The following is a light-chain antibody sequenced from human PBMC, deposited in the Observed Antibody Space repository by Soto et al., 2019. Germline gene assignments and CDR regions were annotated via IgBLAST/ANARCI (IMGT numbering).Light chain of an antibody. J-gene: IGLJ2*01. V-gene: IGLV2-14*01. CDR1: SSDVGGYYF. CDR2: DVS. CDR3: RSYTSSSTVV. Sequence: QSVLTQPASVSGSPGQSITISCTGTSSDVGGYYFVYWYQQHPGTAPKLMIYDVSNRPSGVPNRFSGSKSGNAASLTISGLPEEDEADYYCRSYTSSSTVVFGGGTKLTVL.